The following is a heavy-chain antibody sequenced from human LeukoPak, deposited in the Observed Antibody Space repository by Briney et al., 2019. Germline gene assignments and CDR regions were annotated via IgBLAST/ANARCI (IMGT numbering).Heavy chain of an antibody. J-gene: IGHJ4*02. V-gene: IGHV3-33*01. Sequence: GGSLRLSCVASGFSFGFNTYGMQWVRQAPGKGLEWVAIIWYDGSDEYYADSVKGRFTISRDNSENTLYLQMNSLRAEDTAVYYCARVIYGDYAPDYWGQGTLVTVSS. CDR2: IWYDGSDE. CDR1: GFSFGFNTYG. CDR3: ARVIYGDYAPDY. D-gene: IGHD4-17*01.